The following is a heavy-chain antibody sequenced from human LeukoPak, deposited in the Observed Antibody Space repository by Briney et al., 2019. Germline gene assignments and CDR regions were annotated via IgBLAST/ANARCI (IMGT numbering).Heavy chain of an antibody. Sequence: PGGSLRLSCAASGFTFSNYAMSWVRQAPDKGLEWVSSISSSSSYIYYADSVKGRFTISRDNAKNSLYLQMNSLRAEDTAVYYCARDSLRLGSSDWFDPWGQGTLVTVSS. V-gene: IGHV3-21*01. CDR3: ARDSLRLGSSDWFDP. CDR1: GFTFSNYA. CDR2: ISSSSSYI. D-gene: IGHD3-16*01. J-gene: IGHJ5*02.